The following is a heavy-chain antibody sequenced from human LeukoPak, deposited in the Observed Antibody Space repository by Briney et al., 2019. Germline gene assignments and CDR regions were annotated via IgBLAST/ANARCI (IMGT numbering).Heavy chain of an antibody. D-gene: IGHD2/OR15-2a*01. J-gene: IGHJ5*02. Sequence: SETLSLTCSVSGGSISSYHWSWIRQPAGKGLEWIGRIYTSGSTNYNPPLKSRVTISVDKSKNQFSLKLNSVTAADTAVYYCARDYRVIYGPEGFDPWGQGTLVTVSS. CDR2: IYTSGST. CDR3: ARDYRVIYGPEGFDP. V-gene: IGHV4-4*07. CDR1: GGSISSYH.